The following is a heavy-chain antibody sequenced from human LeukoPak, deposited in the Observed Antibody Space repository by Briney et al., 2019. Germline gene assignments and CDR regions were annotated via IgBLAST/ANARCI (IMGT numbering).Heavy chain of an antibody. CDR3: ARGRAGSGPTSNYFDY. J-gene: IGHJ4*02. CDR1: GGSISSYY. D-gene: IGHD2-15*01. Sequence: SETLSLTCTVSGGSISSYYWSWIRQPPGKGLEWIGEINHSGSTNYNPSLKSRVTISVDTSKNQFSLKLSSVTAADTAVYYCARGRAGSGPTSNYFDYWGQGTLVTVSS. CDR2: INHSGST. V-gene: IGHV4-34*01.